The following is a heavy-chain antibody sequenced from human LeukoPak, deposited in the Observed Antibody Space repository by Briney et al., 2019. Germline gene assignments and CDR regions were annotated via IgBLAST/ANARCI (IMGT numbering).Heavy chain of an antibody. CDR1: GGSISSYY. CDR3: ASGSDYYDSSGYKY. Sequence: PSETPSLTCTVSGGSISSYYWSWIRQPAGKGLEWIGRIYTSGSTNYNPSLKSRVTMSVDTSKNQFSLKLSSVTATDTAVYYCASGSDYYDSSGYKYWGQGTLVTVSS. V-gene: IGHV4-4*07. D-gene: IGHD3-22*01. J-gene: IGHJ4*02. CDR2: IYTSGST.